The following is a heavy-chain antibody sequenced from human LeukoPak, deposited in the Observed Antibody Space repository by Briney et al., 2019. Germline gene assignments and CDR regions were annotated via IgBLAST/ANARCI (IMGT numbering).Heavy chain of an antibody. CDR1: AYTFSNYG. Sequence: ASVKVSCKTSAYTFSNYGFNWVRQAPGQGLEWMGWISAYNGNTKYAQKFQGRFTMTTDTSTSTAYMELRSLTSDDTAVYYCAKEEVISGNHGVYFDYWGQGTLVTVSS. CDR3: AKEEVISGNHGVYFDY. J-gene: IGHJ4*02. D-gene: IGHD3-22*01. CDR2: ISAYNGNT. V-gene: IGHV1-18*01.